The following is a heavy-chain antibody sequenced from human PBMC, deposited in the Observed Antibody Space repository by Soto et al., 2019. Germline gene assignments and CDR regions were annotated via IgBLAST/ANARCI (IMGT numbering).Heavy chain of an antibody. V-gene: IGHV3-23*01. CDR1: GFTLRTNG. Sequence: AWSLRLASAATGFTLRTNGMSWVRQAPGKGLEWVSSFSGSGDDTWYADSLKGRFTISRDNSKNTVYLQMNSLRAEDTALYYCAGHGGYSYLGQGTLVTVSS. CDR3: AGHGGYSY. CDR2: FSGSGDDT. D-gene: IGHD4-17*01. J-gene: IGHJ4*02.